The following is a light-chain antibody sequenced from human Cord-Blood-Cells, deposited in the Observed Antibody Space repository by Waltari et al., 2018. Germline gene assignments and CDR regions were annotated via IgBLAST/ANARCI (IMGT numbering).Light chain of an antibody. CDR2: DAS. V-gene: IGKV3-11*01. CDR1: QSVCSY. CDR3: QQRSNWRFT. J-gene: IGKJ3*01. Sequence: EIVLTQSPATLSLSPGERATLSCRASQSVCSYLAWYQQKPGQAPRLLIYDASNRATGIPSRFSGSGSGTDFTLTISSLEPEDFAVYYCQQRSNWRFTFGPGTKVDIK.